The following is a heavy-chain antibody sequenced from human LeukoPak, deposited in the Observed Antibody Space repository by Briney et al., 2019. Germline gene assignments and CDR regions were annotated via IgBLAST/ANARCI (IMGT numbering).Heavy chain of an antibody. J-gene: IGHJ4*02. CDR1: GFTFSSYG. CDR3: AKGRQY. V-gene: IGHV3-30*18. Sequence: GRSLRLSCAASGFTFSSYGMPWVRQAPGKGLEWVAVISYDGSNKYYADSVKGRFTISRDNSKNTLYLQMNSLRAEDTAVYYCAKGRQYRGQGPLVTASS. CDR2: ISYDGSNK.